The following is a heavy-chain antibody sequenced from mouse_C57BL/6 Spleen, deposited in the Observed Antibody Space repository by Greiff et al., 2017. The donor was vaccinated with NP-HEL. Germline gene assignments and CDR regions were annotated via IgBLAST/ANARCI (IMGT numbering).Heavy chain of an antibody. CDR2: IHPTSGST. CDR3: GSRYYGSSSRYFDV. Sequence: VQLQQPGAELVKPGASVKLSCKASGYTFTSYWMHWVKQRPGQGLEWIGMIHPTSGSTNYNEKFKSKATLTVDKSSSTAYMQLTSLTSEDSAVYYCGSRYYGSSSRYFDVWGTGTTVTVSS. V-gene: IGHV1-64*01. D-gene: IGHD1-1*01. CDR1: GYTFTSYW. J-gene: IGHJ1*03.